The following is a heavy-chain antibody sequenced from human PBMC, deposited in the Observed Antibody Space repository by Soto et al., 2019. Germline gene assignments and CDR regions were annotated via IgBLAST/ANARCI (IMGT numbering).Heavy chain of an antibody. CDR3: ARDTHDILTVPHYYYYGMDV. CDR2: ISAYNGNT. CDR1: GYTFTSYG. D-gene: IGHD3-9*01. V-gene: IGHV1-18*01. Sequence: QVQLVQSGAEVKKPGASVKVSCKASGYTFTSYGISWVRQAPGQGLEWMGWISAYNGNTNYAQKLQGRVTMTTDTSTSTAYMELRSLRSDDTAVYYCARDTHDILTVPHYYYYGMDVWGQGTTVTVSS. J-gene: IGHJ6*02.